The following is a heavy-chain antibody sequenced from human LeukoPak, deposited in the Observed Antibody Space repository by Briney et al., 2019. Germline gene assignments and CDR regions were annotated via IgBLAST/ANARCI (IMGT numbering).Heavy chain of an antibody. CDR3: AKAGDIVVVPAAMGGSRADY. CDR1: GFTFSDYA. V-gene: IGHV3-23*01. Sequence: GGSLSLSCAASGFTFSDYAMTWVRQAPGKGLEWVSSISAGGTNTYRSASATGRFTISRDNSEITLYLQMHNLRAEDTAVYYCAKAGDIVVVPAAMGGSRADYWGQGTLVTVSS. D-gene: IGHD2-2*01. J-gene: IGHJ4*02. CDR2: ISAGGTNT.